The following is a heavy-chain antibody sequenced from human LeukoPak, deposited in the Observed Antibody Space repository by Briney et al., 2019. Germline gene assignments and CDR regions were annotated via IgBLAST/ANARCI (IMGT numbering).Heavy chain of an antibody. CDR2: INHSGST. V-gene: IGHV4-34*01. CDR1: GGSFSGYY. Sequence: PSETLSLTCAVYGGSFSGYYWSWIRQPPGKGLEWIGEINHSGSTNYNPSLKSRVTISVDTSKNQFSLKLSSVTAADTAVYYCASGLTLRWPHTYYFAYWGQGTLVTVSS. D-gene: IGHD4-17*01. CDR3: ASGLTLRWPHTYYFAY. J-gene: IGHJ4*02.